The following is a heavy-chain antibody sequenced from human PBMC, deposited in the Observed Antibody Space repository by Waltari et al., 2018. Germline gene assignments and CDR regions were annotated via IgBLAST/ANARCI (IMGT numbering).Heavy chain of an antibody. CDR2: ISSSGSYT. Sequence: EVQLVESGGGLVKPGGSLRLSCAASGFTFSSYGMTWVRQAPGKGLEWVSSISSSGSYTYYADSVKGRFTISRDNAKNSLYLQMNSLGAEDTAMYYCAGRTYCGGGTCYYFEYWGQGTLVTVSS. CDR3: AGRTYCGGGTCYYFEY. V-gene: IGHV3-21*01. D-gene: IGHD2-21*01. CDR1: GFTFSSYG. J-gene: IGHJ4*02.